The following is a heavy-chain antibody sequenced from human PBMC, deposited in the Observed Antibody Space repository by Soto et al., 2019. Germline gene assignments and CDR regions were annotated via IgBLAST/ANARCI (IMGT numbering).Heavy chain of an antibody. V-gene: IGHV1-2*02. CDR3: ARGDYGTGGYPFPYFDY. J-gene: IGHJ4*02. CDR1: GYSFTGYY. CDR2: INPDSGAT. Sequence: HEHLVQSGAEVKRPGASLKVSCKASGYSFTGYYIHWVRQAPGQGLEWMGWINPDSGATNYAQNLQGRVTLTRDTSISTASIDLTSLTSDDTAVYYCARGDYGTGGYPFPYFDYWGQGTLVIVSS. D-gene: IGHD2-8*02.